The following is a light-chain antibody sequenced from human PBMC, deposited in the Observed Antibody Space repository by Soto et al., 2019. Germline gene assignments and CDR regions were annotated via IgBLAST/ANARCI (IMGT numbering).Light chain of an antibody. CDR2: EVS. J-gene: IGLJ2*01. Sequence: QSVLTQPASVSGSPGQSITISCTGTSSDVGAYNYVSWYQQHPGKAPKLMIYEVSNRPSGVSNRFSGSKSGNTASLTISGLQAEDEAVYYCSSYTSSSTRVFGGGTQLTVL. CDR3: SSYTSSSTRV. CDR1: SSDVGAYNY. V-gene: IGLV2-14*01.